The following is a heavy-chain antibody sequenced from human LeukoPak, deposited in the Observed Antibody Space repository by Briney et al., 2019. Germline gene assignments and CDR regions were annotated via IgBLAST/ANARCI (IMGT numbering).Heavy chain of an antibody. Sequence: GGSLRLSCAASGFTFSSYWMHWVRQAPVKGLVWVSRINSDGSSTSYADSVKGRFTISRDNAKNTLYLQMNSLRAEDTAVYYCARAEYYDFWSGYYPREDVWGQGTTVTVSS. V-gene: IGHV3-74*01. CDR1: GFTFSSYW. D-gene: IGHD3-3*01. J-gene: IGHJ6*02. CDR3: ARAEYYDFWSGYYPREDV. CDR2: INSDGSST.